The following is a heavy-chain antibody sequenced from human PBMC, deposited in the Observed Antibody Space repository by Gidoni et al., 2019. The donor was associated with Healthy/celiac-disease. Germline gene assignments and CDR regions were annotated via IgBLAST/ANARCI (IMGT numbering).Heavy chain of an antibody. Sequence: QMQLVQSGPEVKKSGTSVKVFCTASGSTFTSSAMQGVRQARGQRLEWIGWFVGGSGNTNYAQKFQERVTITRDMSTSTAYMELSSLRSEDTAVYYWAAGGYATGDYYYYGMDVWGQRTTVTVSS. D-gene: IGHD2-2*01. CDR3: AAGGYATGDYYYYGMDV. CDR1: GSTFTSSA. CDR2: FVGGSGNT. V-gene: IGHV1-58*02. J-gene: IGHJ6*02.